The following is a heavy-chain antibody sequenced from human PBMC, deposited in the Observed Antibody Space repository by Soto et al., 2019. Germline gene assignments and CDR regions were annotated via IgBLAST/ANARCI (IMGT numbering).Heavy chain of an antibody. CDR3: VRDGGYPGSGFDY. CDR2: ISTYNGNS. V-gene: IGHV1-18*04. CDR1: GYSFSTFG. Sequence: QVHLVQSGVEVKKPGASVKVSCKASGYSFSTFGLSWVRQAPGQGLEWMGWISTYNGNSEYAQKFRVRVTLTTETSTTTAYMERRGLKSDDTAVYYCVRDGGYPGSGFDYWVKGTLVTVSS. J-gene: IGHJ4*02. D-gene: IGHD3-10*01.